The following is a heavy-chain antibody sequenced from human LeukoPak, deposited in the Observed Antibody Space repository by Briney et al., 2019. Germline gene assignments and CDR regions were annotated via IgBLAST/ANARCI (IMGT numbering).Heavy chain of an antibody. CDR2: ISSSGSTI. D-gene: IGHD6-13*01. V-gene: IGHV3-11*01. J-gene: IGHJ5*02. CDR1: GFPFSDYY. CDR3: ARDLGSSWPPLAGWFDP. Sequence: GGSLRLSGEASGFPFSDYYMSWIRQAPGKGLEWVSYISSSGSTIYYADSVKGRFTISRDNAKNSLYLQMNSLRAEDTAVYYCARDLGSSWPPLAGWFDPWGQGTLVTVSS.